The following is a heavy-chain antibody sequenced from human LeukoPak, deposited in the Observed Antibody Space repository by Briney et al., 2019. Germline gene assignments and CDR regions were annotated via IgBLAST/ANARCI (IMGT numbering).Heavy chain of an antibody. Sequence: SQTLSLTCTVSGVSISGDGQYWSWIRQHPGKGLEWIGYIYYSGNIYYNPSLKSRFTISADTSENQFSLQLNSVTAADTAVYYCARVIVSYRYDANWFDPWGQGTLVTVSS. CDR3: ARVIVSYRYDANWFDP. CDR2: IYYSGNI. V-gene: IGHV4-31*03. D-gene: IGHD2-8*01. CDR1: GVSISGDGQY. J-gene: IGHJ5*02.